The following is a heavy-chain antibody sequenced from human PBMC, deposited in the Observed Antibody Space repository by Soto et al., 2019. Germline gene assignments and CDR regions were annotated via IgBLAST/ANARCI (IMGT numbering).Heavy chain of an antibody. CDR3: ARAQSPFPQH. CDR1: GGSISSYY. V-gene: IGHV4-59*01. CDR2: IYYSGST. Sequence: QVQLQESGPGLVKPSETLSLTCTVSGGSISSYYWSWIRQPPGKGLEWIGYIYYSGSTNYNPSLTSRVTISVDTSKNQFSLKLSSVTAADTAVYYCARAQSPFPQHWGQGTLVTVSS. J-gene: IGHJ1*01.